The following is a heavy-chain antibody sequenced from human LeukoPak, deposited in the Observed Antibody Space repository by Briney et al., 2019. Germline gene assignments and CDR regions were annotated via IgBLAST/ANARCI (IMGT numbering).Heavy chain of an antibody. D-gene: IGHD3-22*01. V-gene: IGHV1-18*01. CDR3: ARASPNYYDSSGYSPFDY. J-gene: IGHJ4*02. Sequence: GASVKVSCTASGYTFTSYGISWVRQAPGQGLEWMGWISAYNGNTNYAQKLQGRVTMTTDTSTSTAYMELRSLRSDDTAVYYCARASPNYYDSSGYSPFDYWGQGTLVTVSS. CDR2: ISAYNGNT. CDR1: GYTFTSYG.